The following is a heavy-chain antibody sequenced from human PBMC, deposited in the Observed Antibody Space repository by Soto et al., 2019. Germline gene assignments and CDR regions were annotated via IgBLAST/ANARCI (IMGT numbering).Heavy chain of an antibody. CDR1: GFTFSSYA. CDR2: ISSNGGST. J-gene: IGHJ3*02. Sequence: EVQLVESGEGLVQPGGSLRLSCAASGFTFSSYAMHWVRQAPGKGLEYVSAISSNGGSTYYADSVKGRFTISRDNSKNTLYLQMGSLRAEDMAVYYCARSEDSSSRYAFDIWGQGTMVTVSS. V-gene: IGHV3-64*02. D-gene: IGHD6-13*01. CDR3: ARSEDSSSRYAFDI.